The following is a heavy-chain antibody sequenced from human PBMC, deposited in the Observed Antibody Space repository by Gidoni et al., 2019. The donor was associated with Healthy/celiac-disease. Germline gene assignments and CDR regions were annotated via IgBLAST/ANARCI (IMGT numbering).Heavy chain of an antibody. CDR3: ARGSGWELRTGAGFDP. J-gene: IGHJ5*02. CDR2: INPSGGST. D-gene: IGHD1-26*01. V-gene: IGHV1-46*01. CDR1: GYTFTSYY. Sequence: QVQLVQSGAEVKKPGASVKVSCKASGYTFTSYYMHWVRQAPGQGLEWMGIINPSGGSTSYAQKFQGRVTMTRDTSTSTVYMELSSLRSEDTAVYYCARGSGWELRTGAGFDPWGQGTLVTVSS.